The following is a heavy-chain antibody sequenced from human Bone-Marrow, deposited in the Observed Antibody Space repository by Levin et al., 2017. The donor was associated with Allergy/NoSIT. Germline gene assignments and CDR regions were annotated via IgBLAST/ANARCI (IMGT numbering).Heavy chain of an antibody. CDR3: AHEDFYSSGSASDN. J-gene: IGHJ4*02. CDR1: GSTFSSNA. Sequence: GGSLRLSCTGSGSTFSSNAIHWVRQAPGKGLEWVSMISYDGSQRYYVDSVKGRFTISRDNSRNTVNLQMKSLRVEDTAVYYCAHEDFYSSGSASDNWGQGTLLIVSS. V-gene: IGHV3-30-3*01. D-gene: IGHD3-10*01. CDR2: ISYDGSQR.